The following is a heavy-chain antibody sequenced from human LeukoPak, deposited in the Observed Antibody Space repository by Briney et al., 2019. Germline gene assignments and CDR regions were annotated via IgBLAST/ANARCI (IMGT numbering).Heavy chain of an antibody. J-gene: IGHJ4*02. Sequence: GASVKVSCQVSGGTFSSYAISWVRQAPGQGLDWMGGIIPLFGTANYAQKFQGRVTITADESSITAYMELSSLRSEDTAVYYCARVRNLRGGPMAYGGYWGQGTLVTVSS. D-gene: IGHD2-15*01. CDR3: ARVRNLRGGPMAYGGY. V-gene: IGHV1-69*13. CDR1: GGTFSSYA. CDR2: IIPLFGTA.